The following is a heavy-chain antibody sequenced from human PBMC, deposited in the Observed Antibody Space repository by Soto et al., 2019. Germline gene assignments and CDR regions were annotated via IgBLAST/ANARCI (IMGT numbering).Heavy chain of an antibody. CDR3: ARAYSSSWYPYYYGMDV. Sequence: PGGSLRLSCAASGFTFSSYWMHWFRQAPGKGLVWVSRINSDGSSTSYADSVKGRFTISRDNAKNTLYLQMNSLRAEDTAVYYCARAYSSSWYPYYYGMDVWGQGTTVTVSS. D-gene: IGHD6-13*01. J-gene: IGHJ6*02. V-gene: IGHV3-74*01. CDR1: GFTFSSYW. CDR2: INSDGSST.